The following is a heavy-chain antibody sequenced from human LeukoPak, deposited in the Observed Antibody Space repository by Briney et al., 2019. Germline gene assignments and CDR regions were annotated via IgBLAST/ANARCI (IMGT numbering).Heavy chain of an antibody. D-gene: IGHD3-22*01. V-gene: IGHV1-2*02. J-gene: IGHJ4*02. CDR1: GYTFIDYY. Sequence: GASVKVSCKTSGYTFIDYYMHWVRQAPGQGLEWMGWINPNSGGTNYAQKFQGRVTMTRDTSISTAYMELSRLRSDDTAVYYCAREDPYNYDSSGPPPSLRYWGQGTLVTVSS. CDR3: AREDPYNYDSSGPPPSLRY. CDR2: INPNSGGT.